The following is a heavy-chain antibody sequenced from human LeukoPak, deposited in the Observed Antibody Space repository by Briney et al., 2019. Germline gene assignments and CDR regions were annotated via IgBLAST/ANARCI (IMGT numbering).Heavy chain of an antibody. D-gene: IGHD5-18*01. Sequence: SETLSLTCTVSGASISSSTDYWGWIRQPPGKGLEWIANIYYSGSTYYNPSLKSRVTISVDTSKNQFSLKLSSVTAADTAVYYCARGQGYSYGYEWFDPWGQGTLVTVSS. CDR1: GASISSSTDY. CDR2: IYYSGST. V-gene: IGHV4-39*07. J-gene: IGHJ5*02. CDR3: ARGQGYSYGYEWFDP.